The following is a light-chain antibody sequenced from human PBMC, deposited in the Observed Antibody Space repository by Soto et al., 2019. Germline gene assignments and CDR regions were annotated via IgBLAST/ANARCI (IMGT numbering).Light chain of an antibody. CDR3: SSFTRYSTLV. CDR1: SRDVGGYSY. V-gene: IGLV2-14*03. CDR2: DVN. J-gene: IGLJ2*01. Sequence: SALTQPASVSGSPGQSITISCTGTSRDVGGYSYVSWYQQHPGKAPKLMIYDVNNRPSGVSDRFSGSKSGNTASLTISGLQAEDESDYYCSSFTRYSTLVFGGGTKVTVL.